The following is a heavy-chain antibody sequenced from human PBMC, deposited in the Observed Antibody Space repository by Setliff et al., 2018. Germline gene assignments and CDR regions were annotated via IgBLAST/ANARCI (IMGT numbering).Heavy chain of an antibody. V-gene: IGHV4-34*10. CDR2: INHSGST. Sequence: SETLSLTCTVYGASFSDYYWGWIRQPPGKGLECIAEINHSGSTNYNPSLKSRLTMSVDTSKNQFSLQLTSVTAADTALYFCARERLYYDDLTGFSPEAFDIWGQGTMVTVSS. J-gene: IGHJ3*02. CDR3: ARERLYYDDLTGFSPEAFDI. D-gene: IGHD3-9*01. CDR1: GASFSDYY.